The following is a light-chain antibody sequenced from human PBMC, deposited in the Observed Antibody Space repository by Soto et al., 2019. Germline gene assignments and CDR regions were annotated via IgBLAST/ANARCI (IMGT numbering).Light chain of an antibody. CDR1: SSDVGSYNF. V-gene: IGLV2-14*03. CDR2: DVN. Sequence: QSALTQPASVSGSPGQSITISCTGTSSDVGSYNFVSWYQHHPGKVPKLIIFDVNNWPSGISNRFSGSKSDNTASLTISGLQAEDEADYYCTSYTNSGTYILGTGTKLTVL. CDR3: TSYTNSGTYI. J-gene: IGLJ1*01.